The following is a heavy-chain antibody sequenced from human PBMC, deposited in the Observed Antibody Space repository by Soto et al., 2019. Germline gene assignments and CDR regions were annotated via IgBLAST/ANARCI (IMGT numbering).Heavy chain of an antibody. CDR3: ALGYCSSTSCPDAFEI. V-gene: IGHV3-53*01. D-gene: IGHD2-2*01. Sequence: GGSLRLSCSASVFTVSSNYMSWVRQAPGKGLEWVSVIYSGGSTYYADSVKGRFTISRDNSKNTLYLQMSSLRAEDTAVYYCALGYCSSTSCPDAFEICGQGKMVTV. J-gene: IGHJ3*02. CDR1: VFTVSSNY. CDR2: IYSGGST.